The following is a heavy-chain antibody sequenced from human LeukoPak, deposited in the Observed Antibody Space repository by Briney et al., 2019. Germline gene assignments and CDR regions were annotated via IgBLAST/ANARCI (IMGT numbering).Heavy chain of an antibody. V-gene: IGHV4-59*08. CDR2: IFYSGSP. D-gene: IGHD6-13*01. CDR3: ARVGHIVAAGTYDY. J-gene: IGHJ4*02. CDR1: GVSLSSYY. Sequence: SETLSLTCTVSGVSLSSYYWGWIRQPPGGGLEWIGNIFYSGSPNYKSSLKSGDTTSFDTSKNQFSLKLSSVTAADTAVYYCARVGHIVAAGTYDYWGQGTLVTVSS.